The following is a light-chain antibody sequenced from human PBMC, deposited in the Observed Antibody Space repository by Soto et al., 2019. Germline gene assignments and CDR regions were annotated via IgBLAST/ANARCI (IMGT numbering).Light chain of an antibody. CDR1: SSNIGSNT. V-gene: IGLV1-44*01. CDR2: SNN. CDR3: AAWDDSLNGPV. Sequence: QLVLTQPPSASGTPGQRVTISCSVSSSNIGSNTVNWYQQLPGTAPKLLIYSNNQRPSGVPDRFSGSKSGTSASLAISGLQSEDEADYYCAAWDDSLNGPVFGGGTKVTVL. J-gene: IGLJ2*01.